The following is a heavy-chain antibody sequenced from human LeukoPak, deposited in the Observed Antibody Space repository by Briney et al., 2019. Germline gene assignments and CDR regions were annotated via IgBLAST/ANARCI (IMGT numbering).Heavy chain of an antibody. CDR1: GFSVSSTY. Sequence: PGGSLRLSCAASGFSVSSTYMSWIRQAPGKGLEWVSLIYTSGSTFYADSVMGRFTISRDNSKNTLFLQMNSLRAEDSAVYYCTRDRAGTQYWVEFDLWGQGTLVTVSS. CDR2: IYTSGST. CDR3: TRDRAGTQYWVEFDL. J-gene: IGHJ5*02. D-gene: IGHD3-10*01. V-gene: IGHV3-53*05.